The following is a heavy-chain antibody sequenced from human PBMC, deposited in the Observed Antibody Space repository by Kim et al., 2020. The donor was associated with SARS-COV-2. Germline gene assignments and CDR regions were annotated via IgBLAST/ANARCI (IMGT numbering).Heavy chain of an antibody. CDR1: VGSITSSSYY. V-gene: IGHV4-39*01. D-gene: IGHD3-10*01. CDR3: ARCSRYYYGSGSQNWFDP. J-gene: IGHJ5*02. Sequence: SETLSLTCTVSVGSITSSSYYWGWIRQPPGKGLEWIGSIYYSGSTYYNPSLKSRVTISVDTSKNQFSLKLSSVTAADTAVYYCARCSRYYYGSGSQNWFDPWGQGTLVTVSS. CDR2: IYYSGST.